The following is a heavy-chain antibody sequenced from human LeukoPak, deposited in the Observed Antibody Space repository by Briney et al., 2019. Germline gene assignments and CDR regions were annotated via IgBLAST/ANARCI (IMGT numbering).Heavy chain of an antibody. V-gene: IGHV4-39*01. J-gene: IGHJ6*03. CDR1: GASITSSSYY. Sequence: PSETLSPTRTVSGASITSSSYYWGWIRQPPGKGLEGIGSIYYSGSTYYNPSPKSRFTISVHTSKHTFSRKLTSVTAADTAVYYCARHVVEVVAAMDVWGKGTTVTVS. D-gene: IGHD2-15*01. CDR3: ARHVVEVVAAMDV. CDR2: IYYSGST.